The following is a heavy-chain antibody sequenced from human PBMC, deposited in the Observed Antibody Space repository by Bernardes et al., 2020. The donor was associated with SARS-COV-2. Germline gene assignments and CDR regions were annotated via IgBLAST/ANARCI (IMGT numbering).Heavy chain of an antibody. J-gene: IGHJ4*02. D-gene: IGHD1-26*01. CDR3: ARPSSGSYWSHLDY. CDR2: IYSDDDK. Sequence: SGPTLVKPTQTLTLTCTFSGFSLTTSGVAVGWIRQPPGKALEWLALIYSDDDKRYNPSLKSRLTITKDTSKNQVVLTVTNVDPLDTAIYYCARPSSGSYWSHLDYWGQGSLVTVSS. CDR1: GFSLTTSGVA. V-gene: IGHV2-5*02.